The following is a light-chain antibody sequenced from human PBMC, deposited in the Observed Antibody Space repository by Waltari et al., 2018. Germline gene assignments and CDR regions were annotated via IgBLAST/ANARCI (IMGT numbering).Light chain of an antibody. CDR3: QSYDSSNPWV. V-gene: IGLV6-57*01. J-gene: IGLJ3*02. CDR2: EDN. Sequence: NFMLTQPHSVSESPGKTVTISCTRSSGSIASNYVQWYPQRPGSSPTTVIYEDNQRPPGVPDRFSGSIDSSSNSASLTISGLKTEDEADYYCQSYDSSNPWVFGGGTKLTVL. CDR1: SGSIASNY.